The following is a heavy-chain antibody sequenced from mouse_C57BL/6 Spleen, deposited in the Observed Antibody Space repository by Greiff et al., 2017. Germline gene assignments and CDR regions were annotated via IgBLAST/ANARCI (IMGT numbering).Heavy chain of an antibody. D-gene: IGHD1-1*01. CDR2: IDPSDSYT. Sequence: QVQLQQPGAELVMPGASVKLSCKASGYTFTSYWMHWVKQRPGQGLEWIGEIDPSDSYTNYNQKFKGKSTFTVDKSSSTAYMQLSSLTSEDSAVYYCARTDVYYGSSYGYFDGWGTGTTVTVSS. J-gene: IGHJ1*03. CDR1: GYTFTSYW. V-gene: IGHV1-69*01. CDR3: ARTDVYYGSSYGYFDG.